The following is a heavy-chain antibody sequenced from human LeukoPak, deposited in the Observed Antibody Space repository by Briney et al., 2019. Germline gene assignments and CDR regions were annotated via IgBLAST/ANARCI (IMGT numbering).Heavy chain of an antibody. Sequence: GGSLRLSCAASGFTFSSYAMSWVRQAPGKGLEWVSYISSSGRTISHADSVKGRFTISRDNAKNSLYLQMNSLRAEDTAVYYCAKAPPYKKYFDYWGQGTLVTVSS. D-gene: IGHD1-1*01. CDR3: AKAPPYKKYFDY. CDR2: ISSSGRTI. J-gene: IGHJ4*02. V-gene: IGHV3-48*04. CDR1: GFTFSSYA.